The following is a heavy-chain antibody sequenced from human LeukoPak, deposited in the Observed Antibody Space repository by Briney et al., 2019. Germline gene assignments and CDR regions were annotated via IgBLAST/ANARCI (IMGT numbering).Heavy chain of an antibody. V-gene: IGHV1-69*01. CDR2: IIPICGTA. CDR1: GGTFSSYA. D-gene: IGHD2-15*01. CDR3: ARDCSGGSCYSYYHYGMDV. Sequence: SVKVSCKASGGTFSSYAISWVRQAPGQGLEWMGGIIPICGTANYAQKFQGRVTITADESTSTAYMELSSLRSEDTAVYYCARDCSGGSCYSYYHYGMDVWGQGTTVTVSS. J-gene: IGHJ6*02.